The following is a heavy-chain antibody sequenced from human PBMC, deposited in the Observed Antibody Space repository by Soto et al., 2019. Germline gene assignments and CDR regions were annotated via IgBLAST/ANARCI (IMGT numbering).Heavy chain of an antibody. CDR2: ISGSGGST. D-gene: IGHD3-3*01. CDR1: GFTFSSYA. Sequence: EVQLLESGGGLVQPGGSLRLSCAASGFTFSSYAMSWVRQAPGKGLEWVSAISGSGGSTYYADSVQGRFTISRDNSKNTLYLQMNSLRAEDTAVYYCARGESYDFWSGYFPSRFDSWGQGTLVTVSS. CDR3: ARGESYDFWSGYFPSRFDS. J-gene: IGHJ4*02. V-gene: IGHV3-23*01.